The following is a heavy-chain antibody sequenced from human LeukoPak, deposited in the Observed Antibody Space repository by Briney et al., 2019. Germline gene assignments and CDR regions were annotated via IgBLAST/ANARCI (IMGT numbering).Heavy chain of an antibody. D-gene: IGHD2-15*01. J-gene: IGHJ4*02. CDR2: ISGSGGST. Sequence: GGSLRLPCAASGFTFSSYAMSWVRQAPGKGLEWVSAISGSGGSTYYADSVKGRFTISRDNSKNTLYLQMNSLRAEDTAVYYCAKVISCSPGTGGSCYPLDHWGQGTLVTVSS. CDR3: AKVISCSPGTGGSCYPLDH. CDR1: GFTFSSYA. V-gene: IGHV3-23*01.